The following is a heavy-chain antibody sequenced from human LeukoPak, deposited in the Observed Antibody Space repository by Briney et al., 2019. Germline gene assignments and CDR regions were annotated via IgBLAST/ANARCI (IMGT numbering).Heavy chain of an antibody. CDR2: ISYDGSNK. CDR1: GFTFSSYA. V-gene: IGHV3-30-3*01. Sequence: GGSLRLSCAASGFTFSSYAMHWVRQAPGKGLEWVAVISYDGSNKYYADSVKGRFTISRDNSKNTLYLQMNSLRAEDTAVYYCARMRMILGRLGSYFDYWGQGTLVTVSS. J-gene: IGHJ4*02. D-gene: IGHD3-16*01. CDR3: ARMRMILGRLGSYFDY.